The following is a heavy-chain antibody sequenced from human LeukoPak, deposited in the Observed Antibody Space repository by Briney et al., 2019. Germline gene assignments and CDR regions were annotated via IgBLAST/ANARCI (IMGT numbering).Heavy chain of an antibody. CDR1: GGSISSYY. Sequence: PSETLSLTCTVSGGSISSYYWSWIRQPPGKGLEWIGYIYYSGSTNYNPSLKSRVTISVDTSKNQFSLKLSSVTAADTAVYYCARGDVRYYGSGSYGYWGQGTLVIVSS. CDR2: IYYSGST. D-gene: IGHD3-10*01. CDR3: ARGDVRYYGSGSYGY. J-gene: IGHJ4*02. V-gene: IGHV4-59*01.